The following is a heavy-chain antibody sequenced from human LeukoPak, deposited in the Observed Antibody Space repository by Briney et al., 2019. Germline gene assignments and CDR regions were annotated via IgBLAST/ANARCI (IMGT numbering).Heavy chain of an antibody. CDR1: GFTFSSYA. V-gene: IGHV3-23*01. CDR3: AKGRQLVRWFDP. J-gene: IGHJ5*02. D-gene: IGHD6-6*01. Sequence: GGSLRLSCAASGFTFSSYAMSWVRQAPGKGLEWVSAISGSGGSTYYADSVRGRFTISRDNSKNTLYLQMNSLRAEDTAVYYCAKGRQLVRWFDPWGQGTLVTVSS. CDR2: ISGSGGST.